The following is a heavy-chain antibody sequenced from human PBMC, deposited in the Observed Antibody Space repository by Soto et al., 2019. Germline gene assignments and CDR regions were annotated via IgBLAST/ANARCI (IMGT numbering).Heavy chain of an antibody. CDR1: GGSFSGYY. D-gene: IGHD5-12*01. CDR2: INHSGST. J-gene: IGHJ4*02. Sequence: SETLSLTCAVYGGSFSGYYWSWIRQPPGKGLEWIGEINHSGSTNYNPSLKSRVTISVDTSKNQFSLKLSSVTAADTAVYYCARFPLVATISPFDYWGQGTLVTVSS. CDR3: ARFPLVATISPFDY. V-gene: IGHV4-34*01.